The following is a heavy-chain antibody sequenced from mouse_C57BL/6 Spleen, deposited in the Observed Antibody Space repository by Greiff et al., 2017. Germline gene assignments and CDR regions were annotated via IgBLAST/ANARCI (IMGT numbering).Heavy chain of an antibody. CDR3: ARPPSPITYYDYGLFAY. J-gene: IGHJ3*01. V-gene: IGHV5-17*01. CDR1: GFTFSDYG. CDR2: LSSGSSTI. Sequence: EVKLVESGGGLVKPGGSLKLSCAASGFTFSDYGMHWVRQAPEKGLEWVAYLSSGSSTIYYADTVKGRFTISRDNAKNTLFLQMTSLRSEDTAMYYCARPPSPITYYDYGLFAYWGQGTLVTVSA. D-gene: IGHD2-4*01.